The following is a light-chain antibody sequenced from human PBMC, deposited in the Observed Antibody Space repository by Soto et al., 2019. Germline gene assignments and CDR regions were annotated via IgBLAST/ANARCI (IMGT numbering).Light chain of an antibody. J-gene: IGLJ2*01. V-gene: IGLV2-14*01. CDR2: EVS. Sequence: HSALTQPASVSGSPGQSITISCTGTSSDVGGYNYVSWYQQHPGKAPKLMICEVSNRPSGVSNRFSGSKSGNTASLTISGLQAEDEADYYCSSYSSSNTLVVFGGGTKVTVL. CDR3: SSYSSSNTLVV. CDR1: SSDVGGYNY.